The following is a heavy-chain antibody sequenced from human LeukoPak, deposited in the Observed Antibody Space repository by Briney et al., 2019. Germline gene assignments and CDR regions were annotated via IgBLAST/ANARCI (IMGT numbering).Heavy chain of an antibody. D-gene: IGHD3-10*01. CDR3: ARQFGNYYGSGRYFDY. CDR2: IYTSGST. CDR1: GGSISSYY. Sequence: PSETLSLTCTVSGGSISSYYWSWIREPPGKGLEWIGYIYTSGSTNYNPSLKSRVTISVDTSKNQFSLKLSSVTAADTAVYYCARQFGNYYGSGRYFDYWGQGTLVTVSS. V-gene: IGHV4-4*09. J-gene: IGHJ4*02.